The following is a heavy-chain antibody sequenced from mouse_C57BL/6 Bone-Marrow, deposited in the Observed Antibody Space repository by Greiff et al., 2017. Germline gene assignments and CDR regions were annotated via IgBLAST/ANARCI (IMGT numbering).Heavy chain of an antibody. J-gene: IGHJ1*03. V-gene: IGHV1-55*01. CDR2: IYPGSGST. CDR3: ARPYYSNYWYFDV. Sequence: VQLQQPGAELVKPGASVKMSCKASGYTFTSYWITWVKQRPGQGLEWIGDIYPGSGSTNYNEKFKSKATLTVDTSSSTADMQLSSLTSEDSAVYYCARPYYSNYWYFDVWGRGTTVTVSS. CDR1: GYTFTSYW. D-gene: IGHD2-5*01.